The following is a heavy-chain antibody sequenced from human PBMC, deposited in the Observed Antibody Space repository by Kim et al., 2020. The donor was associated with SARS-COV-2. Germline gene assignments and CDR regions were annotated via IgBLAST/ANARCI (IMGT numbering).Heavy chain of an antibody. Sequence: GGSLRLSCAASGFIFSTSNMNWVRQPPGRGLEWVSYISSSRHEIYYRDSVKGRFTVSRDNAKNSLYLEMSSLRAEDTAVYYCARGVESEPKGWFDFWGPGTLVTVSS. CDR2: ISSSRHEI. V-gene: IGHV3-21*01. D-gene: IGHD1-26*01. CDR3: ARGVESEPKGWFDF. CDR1: GFIFSTSN. J-gene: IGHJ4*02.